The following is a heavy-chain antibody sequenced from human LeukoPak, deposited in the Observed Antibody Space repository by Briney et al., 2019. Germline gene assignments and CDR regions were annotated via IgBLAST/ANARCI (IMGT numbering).Heavy chain of an antibody. CDR3: TTDPCSGGSCYGVTMEPGVVDDAFDI. CDR2: IKSKTDGGTT. CDR1: GFTFSSYA. V-gene: IGHV3-15*01. D-gene: IGHD2-15*01. J-gene: IGHJ3*02. Sequence: GGSLRLSCAASGFTFSSYAMSWVRQAPGKGLEWVGRIKSKTDGGTTDYAAPVKGRFTISRDDSKYTLYLQMNSLKTEDTAVYYCTTDPCSGGSCYGVTMEPGVVDDAFDIWGQGTMVTVSS.